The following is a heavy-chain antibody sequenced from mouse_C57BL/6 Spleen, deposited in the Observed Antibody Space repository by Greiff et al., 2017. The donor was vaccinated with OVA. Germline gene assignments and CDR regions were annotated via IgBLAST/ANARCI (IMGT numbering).Heavy chain of an antibody. CDR3: ARLGLKYYFDY. D-gene: IGHD4-1*01. Sequence: QVQLQQPGAELVKPGASVKLSCKASGYTFTSYWMQWVKQRPGQGLEWIGEIDPSDSYTNYNQKFKGKATLTVDKSSSTAYLQLSSLTSDDSSVFYCARLGLKYYFDYWGQGTTLTVSS. J-gene: IGHJ2*01. CDR1: GYTFTSYW. CDR2: IDPSDSYT. V-gene: IGHV1-50*01.